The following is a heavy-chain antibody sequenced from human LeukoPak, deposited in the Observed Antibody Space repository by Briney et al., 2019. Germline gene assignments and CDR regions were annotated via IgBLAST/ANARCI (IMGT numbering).Heavy chain of an antibody. D-gene: IGHD2-2*01. V-gene: IGHV4-39*07. CDR2: VFYSGIT. CDR1: GGSITSGGHY. CDR3: ARRDCSRSSCFYWSFDL. Sequence: SETLSLTCTVSGGSITSGGHYWTWIRQSPGKGLAWIGSVFYSGITFYNPSLTSRLTISVDTSRNQFSLKLSSVTAADTAIYYCARRDCSRSSCFYWSFDLWGRGTLLTVSS. J-gene: IGHJ2*01.